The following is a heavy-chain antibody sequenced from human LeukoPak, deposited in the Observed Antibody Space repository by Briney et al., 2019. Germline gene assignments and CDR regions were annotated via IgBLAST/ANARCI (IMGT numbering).Heavy chain of an antibody. V-gene: IGHV3-74*01. D-gene: IGHD2-21*02. J-gene: IGHJ4*01. CDR1: GFTFISYG. CDR2: INPDGSST. Sequence: PGGSLRLSCAASGFTFISYGMQWVRQAPGKGLVWVSRINPDGSSTSYADSVNGRFTVSSDNAKNTLYLQVNSLRAEDTAVYFCTRELPREVTLDYWGQGTLVTVSS. CDR3: TRELPREVTLDY.